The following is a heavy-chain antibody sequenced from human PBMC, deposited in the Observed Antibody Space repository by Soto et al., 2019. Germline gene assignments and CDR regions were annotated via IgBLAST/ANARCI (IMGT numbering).Heavy chain of an antibody. V-gene: IGHV1-2*04. D-gene: IGHD3-10*01. CDR2: INPNSGGT. Sequence: ASVKVSFKACGYTFTGYYMHWLRQAPGQGLEWMGWINPNSGGTNYAQKFQGWVTMTRDTSISTAYMELSRLRSDDTAVYYCARGRLLNYFDYWGQGTLVTVSS. CDR1: GYTFTGYY. J-gene: IGHJ4*02. CDR3: ARGRLLNYFDY.